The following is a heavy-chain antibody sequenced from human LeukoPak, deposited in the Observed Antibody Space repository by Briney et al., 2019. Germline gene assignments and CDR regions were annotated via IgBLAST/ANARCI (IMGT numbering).Heavy chain of an antibody. Sequence: SVKVSCKASGGTFSSYAISWVRQAPGQGLEWMGGIIPIFGTPNYAQKFQGRVTITADESTSTAYMELSSLGSEDTAVYYCARDGGYCTSTSCYAVFDYWGQGTLVTVSS. J-gene: IGHJ4*02. D-gene: IGHD2-2*01. V-gene: IGHV1-69*13. CDR2: IIPIFGTP. CDR3: ARDGGYCTSTSCYAVFDY. CDR1: GGTFSSYA.